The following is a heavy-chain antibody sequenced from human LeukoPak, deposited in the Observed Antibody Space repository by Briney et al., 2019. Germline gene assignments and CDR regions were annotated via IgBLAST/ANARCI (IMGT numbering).Heavy chain of an antibody. CDR2: IYYSRST. CDR1: GGSISSSSYY. J-gene: IGHJ4*02. Sequence: PSETLSLTCTVSGGSISSSSYYWGWIRQPPGKGLEWIRSIYYSRSTYYNLSLKSRATISVDTYNNQFSLKLSSVTAADTAVYCCARVDVVVTAEVDYWGQGPLDTVSS. D-gene: IGHD2-21*02. CDR3: ARVDVVVTAEVDY. V-gene: IGHV4-39*01.